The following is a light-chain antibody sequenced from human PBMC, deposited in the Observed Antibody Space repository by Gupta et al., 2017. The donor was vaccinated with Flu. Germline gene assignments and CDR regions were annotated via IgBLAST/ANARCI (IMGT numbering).Light chain of an antibody. CDR3: SSYAGSNFYV. J-gene: IGLJ1*01. Sequence: QSALPTPPSSAGSPGPPVTISRPRPSSDVGGYNYVSWYQQPPGKAPKLMIDEVSKRPSGVPDRFSGSKSGNTASLTVSGLQAEDEADYYCSSYAGSNFYVFGTGTKVTVL. CDR2: EVS. CDR1: SSDVGGYNY. V-gene: IGLV2-8*01.